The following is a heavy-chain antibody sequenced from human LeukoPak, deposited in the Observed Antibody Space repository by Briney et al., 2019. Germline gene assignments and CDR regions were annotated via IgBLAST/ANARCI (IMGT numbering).Heavy chain of an antibody. V-gene: IGHV3-48*04. CDR2: ISSSGRII. D-gene: IGHD2-2*01. Sequence: GGSLRLSCAASGFTFSSYWMHWVRQAPGKGLEWVSDISSSGRIIYYADSVKGRFTISRDNTKNSLYLQMNSLRAEDTAVYYRARVSRYANDYWGQGTLVTVSS. CDR1: GFTFSSYW. CDR3: ARVSRYANDY. J-gene: IGHJ4*02.